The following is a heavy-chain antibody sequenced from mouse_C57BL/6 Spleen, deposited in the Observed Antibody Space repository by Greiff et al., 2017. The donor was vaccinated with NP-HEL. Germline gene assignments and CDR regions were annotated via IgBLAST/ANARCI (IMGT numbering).Heavy chain of an antibody. J-gene: IGHJ4*01. CDR2: INPSTGGT. V-gene: IGHV1-43*01. CDR1: GYSFTGYY. Sequence: VQLKQSGPELVKPGASVKISCKASGYSFTGYYMHWVKQSSEKSLEWIGEINPSTGGTSYNQKFKGKATLTVDKSSSTAYMQLKSLTSEDSAVYYCARWGSAMDYWGQGTSVTVSS. CDR3: ARWGSAMDY.